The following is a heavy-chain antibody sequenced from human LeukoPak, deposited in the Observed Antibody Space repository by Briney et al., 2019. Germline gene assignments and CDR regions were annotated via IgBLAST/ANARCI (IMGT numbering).Heavy chain of an antibody. Sequence: ASVKVSCKASGYTFTSYGISWVRRAPGQGLEWMGWISAYNGNTNYAQKLQGRVTMTTDTSTSTVYMELSSLRSEDTAVYYCARGTRGGDLGWFDPWGQGTLVTVSS. D-gene: IGHD2-21*02. CDR2: ISAYNGNT. J-gene: IGHJ5*02. V-gene: IGHV1-18*01. CDR1: GYTFTSYG. CDR3: ARGTRGGDLGWFDP.